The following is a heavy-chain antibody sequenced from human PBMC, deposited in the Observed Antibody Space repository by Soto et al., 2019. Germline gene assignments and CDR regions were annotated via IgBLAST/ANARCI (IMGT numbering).Heavy chain of an antibody. CDR2: IYSGGGST. CDR1: GFTVSNNY. D-gene: IGHD5-18*01. Sequence: EVQLVESGGGLIQPGGSLRLSCAASGFTVSNNYMSWVRQAPGKGLEWVSVIYSGGGSTYYADSVRGRFTISRDSSKNTLYLQMSSLRAEDTAVYYCARGPYSSTDTTSRGFDLWGQGTLVTVSS. J-gene: IGHJ4*02. V-gene: IGHV3-53*01. CDR3: ARGPYSSTDTTSRGFDL.